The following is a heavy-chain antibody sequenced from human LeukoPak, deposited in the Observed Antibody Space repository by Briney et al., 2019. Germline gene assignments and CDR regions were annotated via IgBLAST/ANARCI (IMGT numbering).Heavy chain of an antibody. J-gene: IGHJ4*02. D-gene: IGHD3-3*02. CDR1: GVTFSSFA. V-gene: IGHV3-30*04. CDR3: ARDLNGPIRY. Sequence: QSGGSLRLSCAASGVTFSSFAMHWVRQAPGKGLEWVAVISYHGRDTYYADSVKGRFTISRDNAKNSLYLQMNSLRAEDTAVYYCARDLNGPIRYWGQGTLVTVSS. CDR2: ISYHGRDT.